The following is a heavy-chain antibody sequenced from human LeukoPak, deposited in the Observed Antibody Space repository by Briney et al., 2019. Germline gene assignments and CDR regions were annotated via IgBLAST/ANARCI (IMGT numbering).Heavy chain of an antibody. V-gene: IGHV3-7*01. CDR3: ARGGATRGRFEN. J-gene: IGHJ4*02. Sequence: PGGSLRLSCAASGFPYDVQTMSWVRQAPGKGLDWVASMKEDGSEIYYVDSAKGRFTISRDNPKNSLYLQMNSLRAEDTAVYYCARGGATRGRFENWGQGALVTVSS. CDR2: MKEDGSEI. CDR1: GFPYDVQT. D-gene: IGHD1-26*01.